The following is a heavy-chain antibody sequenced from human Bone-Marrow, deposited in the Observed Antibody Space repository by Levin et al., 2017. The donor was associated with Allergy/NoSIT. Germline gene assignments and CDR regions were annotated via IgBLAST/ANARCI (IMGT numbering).Heavy chain of an antibody. CDR3: AREGYDILTNYYRIDY. Sequence: SQTLSLTCTVSGASVNSANFYWSWIRQPPGKGLEWIGYIYYSGSTNYNASLQSRVTISVDTSRNQFSLKLRSVTAADTAVYYCAREGYDILTNYYRIDYWSQGTLVTVSS. V-gene: IGHV4-61*01. D-gene: IGHD3-9*01. J-gene: IGHJ4*02. CDR2: IYYSGST. CDR1: GASVNSANFY.